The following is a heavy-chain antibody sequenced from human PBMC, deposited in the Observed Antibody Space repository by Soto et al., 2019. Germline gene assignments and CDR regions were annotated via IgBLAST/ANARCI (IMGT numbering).Heavy chain of an antibody. V-gene: IGHV1-2*02. CDR3: ARDSPKHLPDSPGLENSGSYYNGVYYYYYYGMDV. CDR1: GYTFTGYY. CDR2: INPNSGGT. D-gene: IGHD3-10*01. Sequence: ASVKVSCKASGYTFTGYYMHWVRQAPGQGLEWMGWINPNSGGTNYAQKFQGRVTITADKSTSTAYMELSSLRSEDTAVYYCARDSPKHLPDSPGLENSGSYYNGVYYYYYYGMDVWGQGTTVTVSS. J-gene: IGHJ6*02.